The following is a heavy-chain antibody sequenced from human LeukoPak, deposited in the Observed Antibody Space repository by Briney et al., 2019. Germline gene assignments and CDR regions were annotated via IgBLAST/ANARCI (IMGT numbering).Heavy chain of an antibody. CDR3: ARFTTPIS. J-gene: IGHJ4*02. D-gene: IGHD1-14*01. V-gene: IGHV1-2*02. Sequence: ASVTVSCTSSGYTFTYCFMHWVRQAPGQGLEWMGWINPNSGHKNYAQKFQGRVTMTSDTSISTAYMDLSRLRFDDTAVYYCARFTTPISWGQGTLVTVSS. CDR1: GYTFTYCF. CDR2: INPNSGHK.